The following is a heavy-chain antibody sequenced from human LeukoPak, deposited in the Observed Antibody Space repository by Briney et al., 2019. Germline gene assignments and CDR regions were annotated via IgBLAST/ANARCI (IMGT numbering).Heavy chain of an antibody. V-gene: IGHV4-34*01. D-gene: IGHD4-17*01. CDR3: ARANYGDTSYYFDY. CDR1: GGSFSGYY. CDR2: INHSGST. Sequence: SETLSLTCAVYGGSFSGYYWSWLRQPPGKGLEWIGEINHSGSTNYNPSLKSRVTISVDTSKNQFSLKLSSVTAADTAVYYCARANYGDTSYYFDYWGQGTLVTVSS. J-gene: IGHJ4*02.